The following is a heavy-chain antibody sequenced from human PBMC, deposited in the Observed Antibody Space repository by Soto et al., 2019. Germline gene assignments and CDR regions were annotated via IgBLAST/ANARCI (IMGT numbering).Heavy chain of an antibody. CDR3: ARRRLAARPGLYYFDY. D-gene: IGHD6-6*01. CDR2: INPSGGST. CDR1: GYTFTSYY. J-gene: IGHJ4*02. V-gene: IGHV1-46*01. Sequence: GASVKVSCKASGYTFTSYYMHWVRQAPGQGLEWMGIINPSGGSTSYAQKFQGRVTMTRDTSTSTVYMELSSLRSEDTAVYYCARRRLAARPGLYYFDYWGQGTLVTVSS.